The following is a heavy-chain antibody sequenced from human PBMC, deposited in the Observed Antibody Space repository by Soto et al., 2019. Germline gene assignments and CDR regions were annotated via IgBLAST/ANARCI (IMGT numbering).Heavy chain of an antibody. CDR2: ISTYTGNT. CDR1: GYTFTNYD. D-gene: IGHD3-10*01. Sequence: QVHLVQSGAEVKKPGASVKVSCKASGYTFTNYDINWVRQAPGQGLEWMGWISTYTGNTNYAQKLQGRVTMTTDTATITAYMELRSLGTDDTAVYHCARGYYYGSGRPTPGGMDVWGPGTTVTVSS. V-gene: IGHV1-18*01. CDR3: ARGYYYGSGRPTPGGMDV. J-gene: IGHJ6*02.